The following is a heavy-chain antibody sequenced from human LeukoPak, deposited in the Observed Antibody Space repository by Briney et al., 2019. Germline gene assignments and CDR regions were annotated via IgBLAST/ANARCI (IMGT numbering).Heavy chain of an antibody. CDR1: GDSISSSSYY. CDR3: ARPQVAGTSNYFDY. J-gene: IGHJ4*02. D-gene: IGHD6-19*01. CDR2: IYYSGTT. V-gene: IGHV4-39*01. Sequence: PSETLSLTCIVSGDSISSSSYYWGWIRQPPGKGLEWIGSIYYSGTTYYNPSLKSRVTISVDTSKNQFPLKLSSVTAADTAVYYCARPQVAGTSNYFDYWGQGTLVTVSS.